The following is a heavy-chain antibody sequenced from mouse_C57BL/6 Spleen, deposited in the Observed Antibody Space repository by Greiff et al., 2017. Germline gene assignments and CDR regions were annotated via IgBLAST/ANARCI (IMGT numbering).Heavy chain of an antibody. CDR3: ARDPTGWYFDV. J-gene: IGHJ1*03. D-gene: IGHD4-1*02. CDR1: GYSITSGYY. Sequence: VQLKESGPGLVKPSQSLSLTCSVTGYSITSGYYWNWIRQFPGNKLEWMGYISYDGSNNYNPSLKNRISITRDTSKNQFFLKLNSVTTEDTATYYCARDPTGWYFDVWGTGTTVTVSS. CDR2: ISYDGSN. V-gene: IGHV3-6*01.